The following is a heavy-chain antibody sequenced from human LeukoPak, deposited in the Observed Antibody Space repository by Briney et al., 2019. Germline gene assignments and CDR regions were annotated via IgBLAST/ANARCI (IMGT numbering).Heavy chain of an antibody. CDR3: ATRNDDIVVVPADAFDI. CDR1: GYSFTGYW. D-gene: IGHD2-2*01. V-gene: IGHV5-10-1*01. Sequence: GESLKISCKGSGYSFTGYWISWVRQMPGKGLEWMGRIDPSGSYTNYSPSFQDHVTISADKSISTAYLQWSSLKASDTAMYYCATRNDDIVVVPADAFDIWGQGTMVTVSS. J-gene: IGHJ3*02. CDR2: IDPSGSYT.